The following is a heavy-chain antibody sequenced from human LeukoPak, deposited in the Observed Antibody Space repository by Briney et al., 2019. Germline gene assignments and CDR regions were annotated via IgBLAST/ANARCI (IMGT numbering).Heavy chain of an antibody. Sequence: GGSLRLSCAASGFTFSNYWMTWVRQAPGKGLEWVANIKQDGSEKYYVDSVKGRFTISRDNAKNSLHLQMNSLRAEDTAVYYCARLRYSDYWGQGTLVTVSS. CDR1: GFTFSNYW. CDR3: ARLRYSDY. CDR2: IKQDGSEK. D-gene: IGHD1-14*01. V-gene: IGHV3-7*01. J-gene: IGHJ4*02.